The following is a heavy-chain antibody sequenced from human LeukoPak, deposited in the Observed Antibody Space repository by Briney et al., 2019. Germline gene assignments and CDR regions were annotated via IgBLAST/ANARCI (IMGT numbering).Heavy chain of an antibody. V-gene: IGHV4-59*01. J-gene: IGHJ5*02. D-gene: IGHD6-25*01. Sequence: SETLSLTCAVYGGSFSGYYWSWIRQPPGKGLEWIGYIYYSGSTNYNPSLKSRVTISVDTSKNQFSLKLSSVTAADTAVYYCARLGSAAWGQGTLVTVSS. CDR2: IYYSGST. CDR1: GGSFSGYY. CDR3: ARLGSAA.